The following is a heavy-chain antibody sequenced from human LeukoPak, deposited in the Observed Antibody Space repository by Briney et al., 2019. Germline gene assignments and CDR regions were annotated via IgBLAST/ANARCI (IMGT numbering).Heavy chain of an antibody. CDR2: IYYSGST. Sequence: SETLSLTCTVSGGSISSSSYYWGWIRQPPGKGLEWIGNIYYSGSTYYNPSLKSRVTISVDTSKNQFSLKLNSVTAADTAVYYCARASRGGDTAFFDYWGQGTLVTVSS. V-gene: IGHV4-39*01. CDR3: ARASRGGDTAFFDY. D-gene: IGHD5-18*01. J-gene: IGHJ4*02. CDR1: GGSISSSSYY.